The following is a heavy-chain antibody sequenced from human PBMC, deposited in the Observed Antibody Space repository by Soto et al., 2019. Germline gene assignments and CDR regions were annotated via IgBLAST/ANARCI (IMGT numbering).Heavy chain of an antibody. CDR3: ARDMTAIDTSR. CDR1: GGSISSSSYY. CDR2: IYYSGST. Sequence: SETLSLTCTVSGGSISSSSYYWGWIRQPPGKGLEWIGNIYYSGSTNYNPSLKSRVTISVDKSKNQFSLKLSSVTAADTAVYYCARDMTAIDTSRWGQGTLVTVSS. V-gene: IGHV4-39*07. J-gene: IGHJ4*02. D-gene: IGHD2-21*01.